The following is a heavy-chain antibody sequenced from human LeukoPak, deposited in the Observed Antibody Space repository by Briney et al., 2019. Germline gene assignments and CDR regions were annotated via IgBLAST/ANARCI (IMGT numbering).Heavy chain of an antibody. Sequence: GGSLRRSCEASGLMFSDHCRHWFRQGPGKGLVWGSRIKTDGNEARSADGVRGPFVLSRDNSKNTLFLLMKSLRDHDTAMYFCARDVGPYGGSPGAAWGQGTQVTVSS. CDR1: GLMFSDHC. CDR2: IKTDGNEA. CDR3: ARDVGPYGGSPGAA. J-gene: IGHJ5*02. D-gene: IGHD1-26*01. V-gene: IGHV3-74*01.